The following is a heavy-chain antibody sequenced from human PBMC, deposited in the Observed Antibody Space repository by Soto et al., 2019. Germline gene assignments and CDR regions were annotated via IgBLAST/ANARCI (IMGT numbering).Heavy chain of an antibody. CDR2: INHSGST. Sequence: PSETLSLTCAVYGGSLSGYYWSCIRQPPGQGLEWVGEINHSGSTNYNPSLKSRVTISVHTSNSQFSLELSSVTAEDTAVYYCARGDYYDSSGPFSDAFDIWGQGTVVTVSS. CDR3: ARGDYYDSSGPFSDAFDI. CDR1: GGSLSGYY. J-gene: IGHJ3*02. V-gene: IGHV4-34*01. D-gene: IGHD3-22*01.